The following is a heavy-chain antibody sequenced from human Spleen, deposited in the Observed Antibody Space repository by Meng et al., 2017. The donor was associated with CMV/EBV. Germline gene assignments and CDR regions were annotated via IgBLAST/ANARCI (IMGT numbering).Heavy chain of an antibody. CDR1: GFSFNTYG. J-gene: IGHJ4*02. CDR2: IRYDGSNR. CDR3: ARTGALRGYFDY. Sequence: GGSLRLSCAASGFSFNTYGMHWVRQAPGKGLEGVAFIRYDGSNRYYADSVKGRFTISRDNSKNTLYLQMNSLRAEDTAVYYCARTGALRGYFDYWGQGTLVTVSS. D-gene: IGHD3-3*02. V-gene: IGHV3-30*02.